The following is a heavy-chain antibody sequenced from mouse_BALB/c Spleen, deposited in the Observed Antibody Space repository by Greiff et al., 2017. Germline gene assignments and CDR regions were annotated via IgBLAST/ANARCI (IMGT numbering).Heavy chain of an antibody. J-gene: IGHJ4*01. CDR2: ISSGSSTI. V-gene: IGHV5-17*02. CDR1: GFTFSSFG. Sequence: EVKLMESGGGLVQPGGSRKLSCAASGFTFSSFGMHWVRQAPEKGLEWVAYISSGSSTIYYADTVKGRFTISRDNPKNTLFLQMTSLRSEDTAMYYCARRVYYYGSSYDAMDYWGQGTSVTVSS. CDR3: ARRVYYYGSSYDAMDY. D-gene: IGHD1-1*01.